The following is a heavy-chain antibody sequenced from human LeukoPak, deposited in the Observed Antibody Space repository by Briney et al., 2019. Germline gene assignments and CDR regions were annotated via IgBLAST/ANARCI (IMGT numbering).Heavy chain of an antibody. CDR3: AKGHFTGGDYGDYFDL. J-gene: IGHJ4*02. CDR1: GFSFSDYA. D-gene: IGHD3-16*01. V-gene: IGHV3-23*01. CDR2: INDRSNFK. Sequence: GGSLRLSCVASGFSFSDYAMSWVRQSPGQGLQWVSVINDRSNFKIYADSVRGRFIISRDNSQNTLYLEMNSLRADDTAIYYCAKGHFTGGDYGDYFDLWGQGVLVTVSS.